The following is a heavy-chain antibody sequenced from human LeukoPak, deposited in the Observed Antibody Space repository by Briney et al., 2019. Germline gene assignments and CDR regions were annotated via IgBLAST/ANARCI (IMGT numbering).Heavy chain of an antibody. V-gene: IGHV3-23*01. CDR2: ISGNSVTI. CDR3: AKAGPHYFDY. CDR1: GFTFTTYA. J-gene: IGHJ4*02. Sequence: PGGSLRLSCAASGFTFTTYAMHWVRQAPGKGLEWVSGISGNSVTIYYADSVKGRFTISRDNSRNTLYLQINSLRAEDTAVYYCAKAGPHYFDYWGQGTLATVSS.